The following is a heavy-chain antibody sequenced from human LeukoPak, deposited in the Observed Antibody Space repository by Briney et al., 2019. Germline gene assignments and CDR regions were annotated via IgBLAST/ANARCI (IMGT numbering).Heavy chain of an antibody. Sequence: GASVKVSCKASGYTFTSYAMHWVRQAPGQRLEWMGWINAGNGNTKYSQKFQGRVTITRDTSASTAYMELSSLRSEDTAVYYCARAFNYYDSSGGDYWGQGTLVTVSS. CDR1: GYTFTSYA. CDR2: INAGNGNT. V-gene: IGHV1-3*01. J-gene: IGHJ4*02. CDR3: ARAFNYYDSSGGDY. D-gene: IGHD3-22*01.